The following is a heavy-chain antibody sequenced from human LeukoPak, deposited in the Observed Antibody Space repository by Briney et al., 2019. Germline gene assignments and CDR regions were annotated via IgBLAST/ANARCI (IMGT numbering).Heavy chain of an antibody. CDR2: ISDYNDKT. CDR3: ARDHCSSTSCYAPREYYYYYGMDV. D-gene: IGHD2-2*01. J-gene: IGHJ6*04. Sequence: ASVKDSRKDCGCTFTSYGISWVRQAPGQRREWMGWISDYNDKTNNAQKLQGGVTMTTDTYTSTAYMERRSLRSDDTAVYYCARDHCSSTSCYAPREYYYYYGMDVWGKGTTVTVSS. V-gene: IGHV1-18*04. CDR1: GCTFTSYG.